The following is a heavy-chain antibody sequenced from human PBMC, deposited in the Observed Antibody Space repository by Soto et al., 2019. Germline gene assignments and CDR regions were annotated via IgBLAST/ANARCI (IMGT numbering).Heavy chain of an antibody. CDR1: GYTFTNYG. Sequence: ASVKVSCKASGYTFTNYGISWVRQAPGQGLEWMGWTNVYNGNTKYARKVQGRVTMTTDTSTSTAYMELNSLRTEDTAVYYCARALDFWSAYFDYWGQGSLVTVSS. V-gene: IGHV1-18*01. D-gene: IGHD3-3*01. CDR3: ARALDFWSAYFDY. J-gene: IGHJ4*02. CDR2: TNVYNGNT.